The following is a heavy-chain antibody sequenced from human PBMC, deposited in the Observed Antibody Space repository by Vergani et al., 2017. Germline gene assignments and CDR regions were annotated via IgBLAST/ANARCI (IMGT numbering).Heavy chain of an antibody. J-gene: IGHJ4*02. Sequence: QVQLVQSGAEVKKPGSSVKVSCKASGGTFSSYAISWVRQAPGQGLEWMGGIIPIFGTATYEQKFQGRVTITADESTSRAYMELSSLRSEDTAVYYCASEHPGAAGPFDYWGQGTLVTVSS. D-gene: IGHD6-13*01. CDR3: ASEHPGAAGPFDY. V-gene: IGHV1-69*01. CDR2: IIPIFGTA. CDR1: GGTFSSYA.